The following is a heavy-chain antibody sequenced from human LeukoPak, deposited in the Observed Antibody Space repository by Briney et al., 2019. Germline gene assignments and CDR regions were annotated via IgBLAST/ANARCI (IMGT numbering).Heavy chain of an antibody. D-gene: IGHD6-13*01. CDR3: ARDHSSSWFDY. V-gene: IGHV3-30*04. CDR1: GFTFSSYA. Sequence: PGGSLRPSCAASGFTFSSYAMHWVRQAPGKGLEWVAVISYDGSNKYYADSVKGRFTISRDNSKNTLYLQMNSLRAEDTAVYYCARDHSSSWFDYWGQGTLVTVSS. CDR2: ISYDGSNK. J-gene: IGHJ4*02.